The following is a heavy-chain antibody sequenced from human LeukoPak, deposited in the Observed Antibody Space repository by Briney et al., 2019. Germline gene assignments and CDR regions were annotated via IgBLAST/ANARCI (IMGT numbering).Heavy chain of an antibody. CDR2: INPNSGGT. J-gene: IGHJ4*02. Sequence: GASVKVSCKASGYTFTTYTIHWVRQAPGQGLEWMGWINPNSGGTNYAQKFQGRVTMTRDTSISTAYMELSRLRSDDTAVYYCARVPSSAQWLRFDYWGQGTLVTVSS. CDR3: ARVPSSAQWLRFDY. CDR1: GYTFTTYT. D-gene: IGHD5-12*01. V-gene: IGHV1-2*02.